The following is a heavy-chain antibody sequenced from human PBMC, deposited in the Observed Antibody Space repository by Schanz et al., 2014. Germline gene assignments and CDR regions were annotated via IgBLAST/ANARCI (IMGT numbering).Heavy chain of an antibody. CDR2: ISPYNGNT. D-gene: IGHD3-22*01. CDR3: AREVGLYDRGWFDP. J-gene: IGHJ5*02. Sequence: QVQLVQSGAEVKKPGASVKVSCKASGYTFTSYGISWVRQAPGQGLEWMGWISPYNGNTNYAQKLQGRVTMTADTSTSTAYMDLRSLRSDDTAVYYCAREVGLYDRGWFDPWGQGTLXTVSS. CDR1: GYTFTSYG. V-gene: IGHV1-18*01.